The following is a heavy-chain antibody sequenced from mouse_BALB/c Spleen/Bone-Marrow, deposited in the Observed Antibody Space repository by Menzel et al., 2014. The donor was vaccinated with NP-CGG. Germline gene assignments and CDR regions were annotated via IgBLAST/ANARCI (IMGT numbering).Heavy chain of an antibody. J-gene: IGHJ2*01. CDR1: GFTFSSYG. D-gene: IGHD1-1*01. V-gene: IGHV5-6*01. CDR2: ISSGGSYT. Sequence: EVKLLESGGDLVKPGGSLKLSCVASGFTFSSYGISWVHQTPDKRLEWVATISSGGSYTYYPDSVKGRFTISRDNAKNTLYLQMSSLKSEDTAMYYCGRNYYGSSYYFDYWGQGTTLTVSS. CDR3: GRNYYGSSYYFDY.